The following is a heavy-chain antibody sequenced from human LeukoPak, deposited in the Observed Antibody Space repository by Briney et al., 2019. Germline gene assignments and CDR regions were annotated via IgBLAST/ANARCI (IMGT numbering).Heavy chain of an antibody. V-gene: IGHV1-2*02. CDR3: ARGPPYYGSPFDY. Sequence: ASVKVSCKASGYTFTGYYMHWVRQAPGQGLEWMGWINPNSGGTNYAQKFQGRVTMTRDTSISTAYMELSRLRSDDTAVYYCARGPPYYGSPFDYWGQGTLVTVSS. J-gene: IGHJ4*02. CDR1: GYTFTGYY. D-gene: IGHD3-10*01. CDR2: INPNSGGT.